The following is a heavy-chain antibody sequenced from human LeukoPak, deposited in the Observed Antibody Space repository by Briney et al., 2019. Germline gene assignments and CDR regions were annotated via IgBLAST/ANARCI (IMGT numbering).Heavy chain of an antibody. CDR2: ISSSSSSYI. CDR1: GFTFFSYT. J-gene: IGHJ5*02. CDR3: AGGSFVVPLDP. Sequence: GGSLRLSCAASGFTFFSYTMNWVRQAPGKGLEWVSSISSSSSSYIYYADSVKGRFTISRDNAKNSLYLQMNSLRSEDTAVYYCAGGSFVVPLDPWGQGTLVTVSS. V-gene: IGHV3-21*01. D-gene: IGHD2-15*01.